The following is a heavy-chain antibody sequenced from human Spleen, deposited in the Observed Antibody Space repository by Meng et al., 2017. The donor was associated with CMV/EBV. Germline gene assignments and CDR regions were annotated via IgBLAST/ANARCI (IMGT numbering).Heavy chain of an antibody. J-gene: IGHJ4*02. CDR3: AREPMTRFDY. Sequence: LSCAASGFTFSSYGMHWVRQAPGKGLEWVAFIRYDGSNKYYADSVKGRFTISRDNSKNTLYLQMNSLRAEDTAVYYCAREPMTRFDYWGQGTLVTVSS. CDR1: GFTFSSYG. V-gene: IGHV3-30*02. CDR2: IRYDGSNK. D-gene: IGHD3-22*01.